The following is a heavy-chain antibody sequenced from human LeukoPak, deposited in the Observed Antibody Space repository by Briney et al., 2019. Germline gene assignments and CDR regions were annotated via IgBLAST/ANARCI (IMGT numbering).Heavy chain of an antibody. J-gene: IGHJ4*02. Sequence: PGGSLRLSCAASGFTFDDYGMSWVRQAPGKGLEWVSGINWNGGSTGYADSVKGRFTISRDNAKNSLYLQMNSLRAEDTAVYYCARDKARGLSYGNYCFDYWGQGTLVTVSS. CDR3: ARDKARGLSYGNYCFDY. V-gene: IGHV3-20*04. D-gene: IGHD1-14*01. CDR1: GFTFDDYG. CDR2: INWNGGST.